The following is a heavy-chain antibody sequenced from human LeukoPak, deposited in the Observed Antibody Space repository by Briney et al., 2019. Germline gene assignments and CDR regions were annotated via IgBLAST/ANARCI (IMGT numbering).Heavy chain of an antibody. CDR2: IYPGDSDT. CDR1: GYSFTSYW. Sequence: RGESLKISCKGSGYSFTSYWIGWVRQMPGKGLEWMGIIYPGDSDTRYSPSFQGQVTISADKSVTTAYLQWSSLKASDTAMYYCARQPAFTMNAFDLWGQGTMVTVSS. D-gene: IGHD3-3*01. J-gene: IGHJ3*01. CDR3: ARQPAFTMNAFDL. V-gene: IGHV5-51*01.